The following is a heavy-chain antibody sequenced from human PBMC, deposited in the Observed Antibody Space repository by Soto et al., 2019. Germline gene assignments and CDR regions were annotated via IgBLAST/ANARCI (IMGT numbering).Heavy chain of an antibody. CDR1: GFSLSTSGVG. J-gene: IGHJ5*02. CDR2: IYWDDDK. D-gene: IGHD6-19*01. V-gene: IGHV2-5*02. CDR3: AHNLVAGTSWFDP. Sequence: QITLKESGPTLVKPTQTLTLTCTFSGFSLSTSGVGVVWIRQPPGKALEWLGIIYWDDDKRYRPSLKSRLTNTTYTSKNPVVLTMTNMDPVDTGTYYCAHNLVAGTSWFDPWGQGTLVTVSS.